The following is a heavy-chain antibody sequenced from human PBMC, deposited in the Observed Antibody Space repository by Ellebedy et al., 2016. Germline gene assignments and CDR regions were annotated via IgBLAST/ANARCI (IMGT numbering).Heavy chain of an antibody. CDR2: INHSGST. D-gene: IGHD6-19*01. V-gene: IGHV4-34*01. Sequence: SETLSLXCTVSGGSISSYYWSWIRQSPGEGLEWIGEINHSGSTKYNPSLKSRVTMSVDTSKIQFSLRLSSVTAADTAVYYCARGGGWYVDYWGQGTLVTVSS. CDR3: ARGGGWYVDY. CDR1: GGSISSYY. J-gene: IGHJ4*02.